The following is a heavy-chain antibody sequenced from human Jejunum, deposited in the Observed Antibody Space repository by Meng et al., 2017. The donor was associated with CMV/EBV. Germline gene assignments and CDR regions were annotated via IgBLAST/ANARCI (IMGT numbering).Heavy chain of an antibody. Sequence: GGSINKGGNYWSWIRKHPGKGLEWSGNIYYYRGSTTYNPAFKSRVTISMDTSNNQFSLKLTSVAAADTAVYYCARLLWSGDIYFDSWGQGTLVTVSS. CDR1: GGSINKGGNY. CDR3: ARLLWSGDIYFDS. D-gene: IGHD3-3*01. V-gene: IGHV4-31*02. CDR2: IYYYRGST. J-gene: IGHJ4*02.